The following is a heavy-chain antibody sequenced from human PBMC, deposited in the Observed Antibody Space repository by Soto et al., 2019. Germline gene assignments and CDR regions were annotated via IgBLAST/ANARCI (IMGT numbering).Heavy chain of an antibody. CDR3: ARARSGQQLVPEIVDY. CDR2: INHSGST. V-gene: IGHV4-34*01. D-gene: IGHD6-13*01. J-gene: IGHJ4*02. CDR1: GGSFSGYY. Sequence: PSETMSLTCAVYGGSFSGYYWSWIRQPPGKGLEWIGEINHSGSTNYNPSLKSRVTISVDTSKNQFSLKLSSVTAADTAVYYCARARSGQQLVPEIVDYWGQGTLVTVSS.